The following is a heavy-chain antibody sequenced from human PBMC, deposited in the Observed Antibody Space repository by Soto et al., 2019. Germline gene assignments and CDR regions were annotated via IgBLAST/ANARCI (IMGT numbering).Heavy chain of an antibody. Sequence: SETLSLTCTVSGGSISSSSYYWGWIRQPPGKGLEWIGSIYYSGSTYYNPSLKSRVTISVDTSKNQFSLKLSSVTAADTAVYYCATWPGIGIAVAGRGAFDIWGQGTMVTVSS. V-gene: IGHV4-39*01. J-gene: IGHJ3*02. CDR1: GGSISSSSYY. CDR3: ATWPGIGIAVAGRGAFDI. CDR2: IYYSGST. D-gene: IGHD6-19*01.